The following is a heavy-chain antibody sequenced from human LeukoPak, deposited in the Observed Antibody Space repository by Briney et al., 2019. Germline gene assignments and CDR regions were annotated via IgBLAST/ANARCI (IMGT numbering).Heavy chain of an antibody. J-gene: IGHJ4*02. CDR2: IFSDDNT. D-gene: IGHD2-21*02. Sequence: GGSLRLSCAASGFTFSSYSMNWVRQAPGKGLEWVSVIFSDDNTYYADSVKGRFTISRDISKNTVYLQMNSLRAEDTAVYYCATLRWGQVDYWGRGTLVTVSS. V-gene: IGHV3-53*01. CDR3: ATLRWGQVDY. CDR1: GFTFSSYS.